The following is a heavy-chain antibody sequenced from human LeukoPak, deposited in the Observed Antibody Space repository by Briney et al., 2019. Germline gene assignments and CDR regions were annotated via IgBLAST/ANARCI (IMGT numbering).Heavy chain of an antibody. CDR3: ARATTVTTSDFDY. D-gene: IGHD4-17*01. Sequence: GGSLRLSCAASGFIFSNYAMPWVRQAPGKGLEWVAVISYDGDHKYYADSVKGRSTISRDSSKNTLYLQMNSLRAEDTAVYYCARATTVTTSDFDYWGQGTLVTVSS. CDR2: ISYDGDHK. CDR1: GFIFSNYA. V-gene: IGHV3-30-3*01. J-gene: IGHJ4*02.